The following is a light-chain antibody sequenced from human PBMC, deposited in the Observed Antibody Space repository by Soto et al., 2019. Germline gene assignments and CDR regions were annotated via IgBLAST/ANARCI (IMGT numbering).Light chain of an antibody. CDR2: GVS. J-gene: IGLJ1*01. CDR1: SSDVGGYNY. CDR3: SSYAGSNNQV. V-gene: IGLV2-8*01. Sequence: QSVLNQPPSASGSPGQSVTISCTGTSSDVGGYNYVSWYQQHPGKAPKLMIYGVSKRPSGVPDRFSGSKSGNTASLTVSGLQAEDEADYYCSSYAGSNNQVFGTGTKVTVL.